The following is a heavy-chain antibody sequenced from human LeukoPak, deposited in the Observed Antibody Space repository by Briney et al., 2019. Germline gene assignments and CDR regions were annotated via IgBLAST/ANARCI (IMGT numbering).Heavy chain of an antibody. CDR2: IQYDGSEI. V-gene: IGHV3-30*02. J-gene: IGHJ4*02. CDR1: GLMFSTSG. CDR3: ARESGAAKIGQMLNY. Sequence: GGSLRLSGAASGLMFSTSGVHWVRQAPGEGLEWVAFIQYDGSEIYYADSLKGRFTISRDNSKNTLYLQMNSLRAEDTAVFYCARESGAAKIGQMLNYWGQGPLVTVSS. D-gene: IGHD3-10*02.